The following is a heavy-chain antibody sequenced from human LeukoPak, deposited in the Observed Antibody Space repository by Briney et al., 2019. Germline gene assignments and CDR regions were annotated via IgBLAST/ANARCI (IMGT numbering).Heavy chain of an antibody. Sequence: ASVKVSCKASGYTFTNYYMHWVRQAPGQGLEWMGLINPTGTSTNYAQKFRGRVTMTRDTSTTTVYMELSSLRSEDTAIYYCARTYYDILTGLTIPYYFDYWGQGTLVTVSS. J-gene: IGHJ4*02. V-gene: IGHV1-46*01. CDR2: INPTGTST. CDR1: GYTFTNYY. D-gene: IGHD3-9*01. CDR3: ARTYYDILTGLTIPYYFDY.